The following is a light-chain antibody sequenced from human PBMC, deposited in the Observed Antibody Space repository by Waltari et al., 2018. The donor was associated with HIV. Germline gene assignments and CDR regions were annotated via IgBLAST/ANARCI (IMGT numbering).Light chain of an antibody. CDR2: LTS. J-gene: IGKJ4*01. CDR1: RSLLETNGFHF. CDR3: MQALQRPLT. Sequence: DIVMTQSPPALVVTPGEPASITCRSSRSLLETNGFHFLQWYVQKSGQSPQLLMFLTSRRASGVPDRFIGSGSGTDFTLRISRVEAEDVGVYYCMQALQRPLTFGGGTKVEI. V-gene: IGKV2-28*01.